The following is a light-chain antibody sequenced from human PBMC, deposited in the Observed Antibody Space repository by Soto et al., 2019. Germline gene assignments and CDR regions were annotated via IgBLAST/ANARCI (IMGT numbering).Light chain of an antibody. CDR1: SSDVGGYDF. J-gene: IGLJ2*01. Sequence: QSVLTQPPSASGSPGQSVTISCTGTSSDVGGYDFVSWYQQHPGKAPKILIYEVSKRASGVPDRFSGSKSGNTASLTVSGLQPDYEADDYCNSDVGNTNVVFGGGATLSVL. CDR3: NSDVGNTNVV. CDR2: EVS. V-gene: IGLV2-8*01.